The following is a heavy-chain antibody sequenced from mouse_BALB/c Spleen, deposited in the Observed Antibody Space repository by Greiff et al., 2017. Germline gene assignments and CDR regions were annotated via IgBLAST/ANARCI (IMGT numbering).Heavy chain of an antibody. D-gene: IGHD1-1*01. CDR2: IRSKSNNYAT. CDR3: VRLYYGSSYVGWYFDV. Sequence: EVQVVESGGGLVQPKGSLKLSCAASGFTFNTYAMNWVRQAPGKGLEWVARIRSKSNNYATYYADSVKDRFTISRDDSQSMLYLQMNNLKTEDTAMYYCVRLYYGSSYVGWYFDVWGAGTTVTVSS. J-gene: IGHJ1*01. V-gene: IGHV10-1*02. CDR1: GFTFNTYA.